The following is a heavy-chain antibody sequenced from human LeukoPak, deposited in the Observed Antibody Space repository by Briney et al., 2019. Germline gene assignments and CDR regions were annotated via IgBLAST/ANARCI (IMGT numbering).Heavy chain of an antibody. CDR1: GFTFDDYT. V-gene: IGHV3-9*01. Sequence: QPGGSLRLSCAASGFTFDDYTMHWVRQAPGKGLEWVSGLSWDSGNVGYADSVKGRFTISRDNAKNSLYLQMNSLRTGDTALYYCIRETDAFDIWGQGTMVTVSS. CDR3: IRETDAFDI. J-gene: IGHJ3*02. CDR2: LSWDSGNV.